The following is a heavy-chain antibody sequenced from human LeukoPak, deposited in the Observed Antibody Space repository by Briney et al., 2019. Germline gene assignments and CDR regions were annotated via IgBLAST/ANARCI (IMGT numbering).Heavy chain of an antibody. J-gene: IGHJ5*02. D-gene: IGHD5-18*01. V-gene: IGHV1-18*01. CDR2: ISPYNGNT. CDR3: ARVDTAMVLGGNWFDP. CDR1: GYIFTSYD. Sequence: EASVKVSCKASGYIFTSYDISWLRQAPGQGLEWMGWISPYNGNTNYAQKLQGRVTMTTDTSTSTAYMELRSLRSDDTAVYYCARVDTAMVLGGNWFDPWGQGTLVTVSS.